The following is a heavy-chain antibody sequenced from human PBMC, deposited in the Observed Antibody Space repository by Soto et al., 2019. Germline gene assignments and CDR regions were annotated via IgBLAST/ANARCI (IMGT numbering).Heavy chain of an antibody. V-gene: IGHV1-18*01. CDR2: SSAYNGNT. CDR3: ARDRGVAPPVAGNTHYYYYMDV. Sequence: QDQLVQSGVEVKKPGASVKVSCKASGYSFTNYGITWVRQAPGQGFELMGWSSAYNGNTNYAQKFQGRVTMTTDASTSTAYLELRSLRSDDTAVYYCARDRGVAPPVAGNTHYYYYMDVWGKGTTVTVSS. D-gene: IGHD6-19*01. J-gene: IGHJ6*03. CDR1: GYSFTNYG.